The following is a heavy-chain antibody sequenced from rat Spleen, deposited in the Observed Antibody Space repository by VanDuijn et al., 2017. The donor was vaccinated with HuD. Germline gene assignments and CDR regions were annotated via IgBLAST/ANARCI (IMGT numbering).Heavy chain of an antibody. CDR3: ARRNYGGPVAY. D-gene: IGHD1-11*01. CDR1: GFTFSDYY. V-gene: IGHV5-25*01. J-gene: IGHJ3*01. CDR2: ISPSGDGT. Sequence: EVQLVESGGGLVQPGRSLKLSCAASGFTFSDYYMAWVRQAPTKGLEWVASISPSGDGTYYRDSVKGRFTVSRDNAKSTLYLQMDSLRSEDTALYYCARRNYGGPVAYWGQGTLVTVSS.